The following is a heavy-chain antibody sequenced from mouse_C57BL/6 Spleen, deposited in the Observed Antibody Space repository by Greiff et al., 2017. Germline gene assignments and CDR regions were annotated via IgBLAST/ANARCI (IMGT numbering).Heavy chain of an antibody. D-gene: IGHD4-1*01. CDR2: INTNYSGT. V-gene: IGHV1-18*01. Sequence: VQLKESGPELVQPGASVKIPCKASGYTFTDYNMDWVKQTHGKSLEWIGDINTNYSGTNYTQKFNGKGTFTVDTASHTTYRELRSLTAEDTAVYYCARGNWDYMDYWGQGTTLTVSS. CDR1: GYTFTDYN. CDR3: ARGNWDYMDY. J-gene: IGHJ2*01.